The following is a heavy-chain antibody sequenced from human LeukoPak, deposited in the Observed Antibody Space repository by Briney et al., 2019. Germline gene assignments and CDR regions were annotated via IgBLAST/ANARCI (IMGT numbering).Heavy chain of an antibody. CDR1: GFTVSSNY. CDR3: ARVRRYDFWSGYPAYYYGMDV. Sequence: PGGSLRLSCAASGFTVSSNYMSWVRQAPGKGLEWVSVINSGGSTYYADSVKGRFTTSRGNSTNTLYLQMNSLRAEDTAVYYCARVRRYDFWSGYPAYYYGMDVWGQGTTVTVSS. V-gene: IGHV3-66*01. J-gene: IGHJ6*02. CDR2: INSGGST. D-gene: IGHD3-3*01.